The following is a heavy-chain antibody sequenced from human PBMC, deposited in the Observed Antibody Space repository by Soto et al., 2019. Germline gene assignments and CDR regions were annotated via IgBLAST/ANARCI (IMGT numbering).Heavy chain of an antibody. CDR1: GGSISSYY. Sequence: PSETLSLTCTVSGGSISSYYWSWIRQPAGKGLEWIGRIYTSGSTNYNPSLKSRVTMSVDTSKNQFSLKLSSVTAADTAVYYCERDHDYGDFNWFDPWGQGTLVTVSS. V-gene: IGHV4-4*07. D-gene: IGHD4-17*01. CDR3: ERDHDYGDFNWFDP. J-gene: IGHJ5*02. CDR2: IYTSGST.